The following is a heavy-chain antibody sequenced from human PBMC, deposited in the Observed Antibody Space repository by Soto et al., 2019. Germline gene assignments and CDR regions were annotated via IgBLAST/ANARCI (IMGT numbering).Heavy chain of an antibody. Sequence: EVQLVESGGGLVQPGGSLRLSCAASGFTFNDYCMHWVRQAPGKGLVWVARLNSDGYTTNYADSVKGRFTISRDNAKNTLYLHMNRLTGEDTALYYCARWANDYTIPRGPAYWGQGTLVPVSS. CDR2: LNSDGYTT. V-gene: IGHV3-74*01. CDR1: GFTFNDYC. J-gene: IGHJ4*02. D-gene: IGHD4-4*01. CDR3: ARWANDYTIPRGPAY.